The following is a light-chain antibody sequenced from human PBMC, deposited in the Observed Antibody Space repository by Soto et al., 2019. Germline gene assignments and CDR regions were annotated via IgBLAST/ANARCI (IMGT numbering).Light chain of an antibody. J-gene: IGLJ3*02. CDR2: EVT. CDR1: SSDVGAHNY. V-gene: IGLV2-14*01. Sequence: QSVLTQPASLSGSPGQSITISCTGTSSDVGAHNYVSWYQQRPGEAPKLIIYEVTNRPSGVSNRFSGSKSGNTAPLTISGLQAEDEADYYCSSYISRSTPDVLGGGTK. CDR3: SSYISRSTPDV.